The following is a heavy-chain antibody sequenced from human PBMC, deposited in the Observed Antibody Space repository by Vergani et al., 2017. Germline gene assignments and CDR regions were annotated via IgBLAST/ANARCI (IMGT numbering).Heavy chain of an antibody. J-gene: IGHJ5*02. CDR1: GFTFNQYS. Sequence: QVQLVESGGGVVQPGRSLRLSCAASGFTFNQYSMHWVRQAPGKGLEWVAVTWYDGNNKQYADSVKGRFTISRDHSKSTMYLQMNSLRDEDTGVYYCARDLRLLYNRFDPWGQGTLVTVSS. CDR3: ARDLRLLYNRFDP. V-gene: IGHV3-33*01. CDR2: TWYDGNNK. D-gene: IGHD1-14*01.